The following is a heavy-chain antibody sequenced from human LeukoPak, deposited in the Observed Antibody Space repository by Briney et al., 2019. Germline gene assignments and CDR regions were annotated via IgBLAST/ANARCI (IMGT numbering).Heavy chain of an antibody. CDR1: GFTFSSYS. CDR2: ISSSSSYI. CDR3: ARDKVRGAKPPFDY. D-gene: IGHD3-10*01. J-gene: IGHJ4*02. V-gene: IGHV3-21*01. Sequence: GGSLRISCAASGFTFSSYSMNWVRQAPGKGLEWVSSISSSSSYIYYADSVKGRFTISRDNAKNSLYLQMNSLRAEDTAVYYCARDKVRGAKPPFDYWGQGTLVTVSS.